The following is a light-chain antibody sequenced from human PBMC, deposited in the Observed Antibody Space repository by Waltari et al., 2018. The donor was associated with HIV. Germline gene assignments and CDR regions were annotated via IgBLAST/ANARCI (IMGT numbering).Light chain of an antibody. CDR2: EVT. Sequence: QSALTQPPSASGSPGQSVTISCTGTRSAVGGYHYVSWYQQHPGKAPKLMIFEVTKRPSGVPNRFSGSKSGNTASLTVSGLQADDEADYYCSSYTGYNDFLFGAGTKLTVL. CDR3: SSYTGYNDFL. CDR1: RSAVGGYHY. V-gene: IGLV2-8*01. J-gene: IGLJ3*02.